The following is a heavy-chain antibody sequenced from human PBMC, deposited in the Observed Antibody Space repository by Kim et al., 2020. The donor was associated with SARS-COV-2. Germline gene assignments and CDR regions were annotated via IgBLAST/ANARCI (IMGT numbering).Heavy chain of an antibody. D-gene: IGHD3-3*01. CDR2: INHGGST. CDR3: ARGGTFSVTIFGVVIIRPLMDV. J-gene: IGHJ6*02. V-gene: IGHV4-34*01. Sequence: GEINHGGSTTSNPSRKSRVTISVDTSKNQFSLKLSSVTAADTAVYYCARGGTFSVTIFGVVIIRPLMDVWGQGTTVTVSS.